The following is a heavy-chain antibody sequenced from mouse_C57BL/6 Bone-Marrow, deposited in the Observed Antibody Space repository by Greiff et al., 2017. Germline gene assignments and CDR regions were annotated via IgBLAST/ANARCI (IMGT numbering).Heavy chain of an antibody. V-gene: IGHV10-1*01. CDR2: IRIKSNNYAT. J-gene: IGHJ4*01. Sequence: DVMLVESGGGLVQPKGSLKLSCAASGFSFNTYAMNWVRQAPGKGLEWVARIRIKSNNYATYYADSVKDRFTISRDDSESMLYLQMNNLKTEDTAMYYCVSDYDAMDYWGQGTSVTVSA. CDR3: VSDYDAMDY. CDR1: GFSFNTYA.